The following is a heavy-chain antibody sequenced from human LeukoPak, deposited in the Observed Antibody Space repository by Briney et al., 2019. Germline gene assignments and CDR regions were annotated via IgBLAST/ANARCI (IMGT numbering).Heavy chain of an antibody. Sequence: SETLSLTCTVSGGSISSGGYYWSWIRQHPGKGLEWIGYIYYSGSTYYNPSLKSRVTISVDTSKNQFSLNLTSVTAADTAVYYCAREARVTMVRGTIMTSYYFDYWGQGILVTVSS. CDR1: GGSISSGGYY. CDR2: IYYSGST. J-gene: IGHJ4*02. V-gene: IGHV4-31*03. D-gene: IGHD3-10*01. CDR3: AREARVTMVRGTIMTSYYFDY.